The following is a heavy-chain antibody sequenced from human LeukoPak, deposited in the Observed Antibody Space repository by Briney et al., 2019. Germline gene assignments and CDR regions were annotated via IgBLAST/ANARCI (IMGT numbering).Heavy chain of an antibody. CDR3: ARDHGSIAAAGTGWFDP. D-gene: IGHD6-13*01. Sequence: GASVKVSCKASGYTFTSYAMNWVRQAPGQGLEWMGWINTNTGNPTYAQGFTGRFVFSLDTSCSTAYLQISSLKAEDIAVYYCARDHGSIAAAGTGWFDPWGQGTLVTVSS. CDR1: GYTFTSYA. V-gene: IGHV7-4-1*02. CDR2: INTNTGNP. J-gene: IGHJ5*02.